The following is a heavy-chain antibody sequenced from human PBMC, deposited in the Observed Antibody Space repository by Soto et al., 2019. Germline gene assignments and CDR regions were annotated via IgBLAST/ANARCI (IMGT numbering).Heavy chain of an antibody. D-gene: IGHD6-13*01. CDR1: GYTFTSYG. Sequence: ASVKVSCKASGYTFTSYGIHWVRQAPGQRLEWMGWINAANGDTKYSPKFQGRVTITRGTSASTAYMELSSLRSEDTAVYYCVRRHVSATGIDWFDPWGPGTLVTVSS. CDR3: VRRHVSATGIDWFDP. CDR2: INAANGDT. J-gene: IGHJ5*02. V-gene: IGHV1-3*01.